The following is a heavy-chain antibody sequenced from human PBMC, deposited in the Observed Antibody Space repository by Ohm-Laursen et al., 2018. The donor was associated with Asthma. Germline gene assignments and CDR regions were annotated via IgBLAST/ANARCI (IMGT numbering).Heavy chain of an antibody. CDR1: GYTFINYH. CDR2: IDPCDGNP. J-gene: IGHJ4*02. D-gene: IGHD1-26*01. CDR3: AREKGEEWELRRELSF. V-gene: IGHV1-46*01. Sequence: ASVKVSCKTSGYTFINYHIHWVRQAPGQGLEWMGGIDPCDGNPTFAKKFHGRVTMTSDTSTSTVYMELSSLRSEDTAVYFCAREKGEEWELRRELSFWGQGTLVTVSS.